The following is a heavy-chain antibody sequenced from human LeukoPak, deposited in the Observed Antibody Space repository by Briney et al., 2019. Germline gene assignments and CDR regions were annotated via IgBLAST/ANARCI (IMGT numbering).Heavy chain of an antibody. CDR1: GGSISNYY. CDR2: IYYSGTT. J-gene: IGHJ4*02. CDR3: ANIVPYHHGYVDY. Sequence: SETLSLTCTVSGGSISNYYWSWIRQPPGKGLEWIGYIYYSGTTNYNPSLRSRVTISVDTSKNQMSLKLSSVTAADTAVYYCANIVPYHHGYVDYWGQGTLVTVSS. D-gene: IGHD1-14*01. V-gene: IGHV4-59*03.